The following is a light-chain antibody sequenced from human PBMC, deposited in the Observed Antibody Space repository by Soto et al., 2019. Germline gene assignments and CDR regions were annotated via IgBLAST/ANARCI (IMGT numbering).Light chain of an antibody. CDR2: GAS. Sequence: EIVMTQSPATLSVSPGGGATPSCGASQSVSSNLAWYQQKPGQAPRLLIYGASTRATGIPARFSGTGFGTEFTLTISSLQSGDSAVYYCQQYNNRPRTFGQGTKVDIK. V-gene: IGKV3-15*01. CDR3: QQYNNRPRT. CDR1: QSVSSN. J-gene: IGKJ1*01.